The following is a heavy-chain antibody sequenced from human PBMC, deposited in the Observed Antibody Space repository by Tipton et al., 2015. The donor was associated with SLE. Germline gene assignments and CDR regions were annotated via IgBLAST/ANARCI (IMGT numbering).Heavy chain of an antibody. V-gene: IGHV3-30*02. CDR1: GFSLSGTG. J-gene: IGHJ6*02. CDR2: IRHDGTDE. CDR3: AKAVAGRNYHYGMDV. D-gene: IGHD6-19*01. Sequence: SLRLSCAASGFSLSGTGIHWVRQAPGKGLDWVAVIRHDGTDEYYADSVKGRFTVSRDTSKNTVFLQMNSLRGDGTAVYYCAKAVAGRNYHYGMDVWGQGTTVSVSS.